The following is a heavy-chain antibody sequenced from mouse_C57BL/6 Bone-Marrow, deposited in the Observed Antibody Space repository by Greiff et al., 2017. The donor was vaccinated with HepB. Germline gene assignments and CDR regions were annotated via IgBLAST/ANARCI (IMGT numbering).Heavy chain of an antibody. Sequence: EVQGVESGEGLVKPGGSLKLSCAASGFTFSSYAMSWVRQTPEKRLEWVAYISSGGDYIYYADTVKGRFTISRDNARNTLYLQMSSLKSEDTAMYYCTRPPYYGTYYAMDYWGQGTSVTVSS. CDR1: GFTFSSYA. D-gene: IGHD2-10*01. CDR3: TRPPYYGTYYAMDY. J-gene: IGHJ4*01. CDR2: ISSGGDYI. V-gene: IGHV5-9-1*02.